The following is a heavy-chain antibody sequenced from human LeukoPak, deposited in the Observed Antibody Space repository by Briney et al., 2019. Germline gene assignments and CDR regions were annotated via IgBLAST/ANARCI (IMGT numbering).Heavy chain of an antibody. Sequence: SETLSLTCAVYGGSFSGYYWSWIRQPPGKGLDWIGEINHSGSTNYNPSLKSRVTISVDTSNYQFSLKLSSVNAADTAVYYCARGRPAVVDYWGQGTLVTVSS. CDR3: ARGRPAVVDY. D-gene: IGHD6-19*01. CDR2: INHSGST. CDR1: GGSFSGYY. J-gene: IGHJ4*02. V-gene: IGHV4-34*01.